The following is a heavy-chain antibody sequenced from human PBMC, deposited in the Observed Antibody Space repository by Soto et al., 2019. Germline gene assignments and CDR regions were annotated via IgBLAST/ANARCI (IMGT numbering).Heavy chain of an antibody. V-gene: IGHV4-31*03. CDR3: ARERVVVTATGPFDY. J-gene: IGHJ4*02. Sequence: PSETLSLTCTVSGGSISSGGYYWSWIRQHPGKGLEWIGYIYYSGSTYYNPSLKSRVTISVDTSKNQFSLKLSSVTAADTAVYYCARERVVVTATGPFDYWCQGTLVTVSS. CDR1: GGSISSGGYY. CDR2: IYYSGST. D-gene: IGHD2-21*02.